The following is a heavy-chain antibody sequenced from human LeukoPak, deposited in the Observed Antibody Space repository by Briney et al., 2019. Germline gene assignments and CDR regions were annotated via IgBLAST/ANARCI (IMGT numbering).Heavy chain of an antibody. J-gene: IGHJ5*02. V-gene: IGHV1-2*02. CDR2: INPKNGGT. CDR3: ATKKTPLYCGGDCYSGLGWFDP. CDR1: GYTSTGYH. Sequence: ASVKVSCKASGYTSTGYHIHWVRQAPGQGHEWMGWINPKNGGTRFAQKFQGRLTMTRDTSISTAYMELSSLRSDDTAVYYCATKKTPLYCGGDCYSGLGWFDPWGQGTLITVSS. D-gene: IGHD2-21*02.